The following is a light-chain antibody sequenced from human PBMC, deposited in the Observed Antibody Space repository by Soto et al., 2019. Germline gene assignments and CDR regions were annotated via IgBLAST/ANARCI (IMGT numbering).Light chain of an antibody. V-gene: IGLV2-14*01. J-gene: IGLJ2*01. CDR1: SSDIGGYNY. CDR2: DVS. CDR3: SSYSSSTTLV. Sequence: QSALTQPASVSGSPGQSITISCTGTSSDIGGYNYVSWYQQNPGKAPKLMIYDVSNRPSGVSNRFSASKSGNTASLTISGVQAEDEADYYCSSYSSSTTLVFGGGTKLTVL.